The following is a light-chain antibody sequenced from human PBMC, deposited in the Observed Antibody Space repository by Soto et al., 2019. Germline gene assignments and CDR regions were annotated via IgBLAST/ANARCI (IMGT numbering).Light chain of an antibody. CDR1: QSVSSN. Sequence: EIVMTQSPATLYVSTGERATLSCRASQSVSSNLAWYQQKPGQAPRLLIYGASTRATGIPTRFSGSGSGTAFTLTISSLQSEDFAVYYCQQYNNWPRTFGQGTKVEIK. CDR2: GAS. CDR3: QQYNNWPRT. V-gene: IGKV3-15*01. J-gene: IGKJ1*01.